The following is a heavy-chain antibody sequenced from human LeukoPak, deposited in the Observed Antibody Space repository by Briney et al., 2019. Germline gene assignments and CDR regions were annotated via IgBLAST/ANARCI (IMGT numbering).Heavy chain of an antibody. D-gene: IGHD3-22*01. Sequence: ASVKVSCKASGYTFTGYYMHWVRQAPGQGLEWMGWINPNSGGTNYAQKFQGRVTMTRDTSISTAYMELSRLRSDDTAVYYCARDDARYYDSSGYPYNAFDIWGQGAMVTVSS. CDR3: ARDDARYYDSSGYPYNAFDI. CDR1: GYTFTGYY. V-gene: IGHV1-2*02. CDR2: INPNSGGT. J-gene: IGHJ3*02.